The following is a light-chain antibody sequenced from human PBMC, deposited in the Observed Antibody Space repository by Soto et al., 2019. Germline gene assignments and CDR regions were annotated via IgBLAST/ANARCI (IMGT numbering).Light chain of an antibody. Sequence: QSVLTQPPSASGAPGQRVTISCSGSSSNIGSHIVNWYQQVPGTAPKLLIYTNNQRPSGVPDRFSGSKSGTSASLAISGLQSEEDAVYYCAAWEDGAFGVVFGGGTKLTVL. CDR1: SSNIGSHI. J-gene: IGLJ3*02. CDR3: AAWEDGAFGVV. V-gene: IGLV1-44*01. CDR2: TNN.